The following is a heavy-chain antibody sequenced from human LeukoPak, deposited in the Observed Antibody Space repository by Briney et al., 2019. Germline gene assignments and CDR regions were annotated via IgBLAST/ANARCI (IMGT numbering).Heavy chain of an antibody. Sequence: GGSLRLSCAASEFTFSTYAMSWVRQAPGKGLDWVSTISGSGGSTYYADSVKGRFTISRDNSKNTLYLQMNSLRAEDTAVYYCAKGVRSGVGVGGYFDYWGQETLVTVSS. CDR1: EFTFSTYA. CDR2: ISGSGGST. V-gene: IGHV3-23*01. CDR3: AKGVRSGVGVGGYFDY. J-gene: IGHJ4*02. D-gene: IGHD1-26*01.